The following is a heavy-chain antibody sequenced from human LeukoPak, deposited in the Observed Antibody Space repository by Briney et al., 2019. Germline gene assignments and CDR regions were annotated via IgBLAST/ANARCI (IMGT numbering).Heavy chain of an antibody. J-gene: IGHJ4*02. D-gene: IGHD3-16*01. CDR2: IIPIFGTA. CDR1: GGTFSSYA. V-gene: IGHV1-69*05. Sequence: ASVKVSCKASGGTFSSYAISWVRQAPGQGLEWRGGIIPIFGTANYAQKFQGRVTITTDESTSTAYMELSSLRSEDTAVYYCPRENSPYYDYIWGSLDYWGQGTLVTVSS. CDR3: PRENSPYYDYIWGSLDY.